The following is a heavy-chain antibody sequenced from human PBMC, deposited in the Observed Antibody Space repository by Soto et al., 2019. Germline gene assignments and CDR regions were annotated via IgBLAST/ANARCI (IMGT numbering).Heavy chain of an antibody. V-gene: IGHV1-2*04. J-gene: IGHJ4*02. Sequence: ASVKVSCKASGYTFTGYYMHWVRQAPGQGLEWMGWINPNSGGTNYAQKFQGWVTMTRDTSISTAYMELSRLRSDDTAVYYCARGYDILTPIDYWGQGTLVTVSS. D-gene: IGHD3-9*01. CDR1: GYTFTGYY. CDR3: ARGYDILTPIDY. CDR2: INPNSGGT.